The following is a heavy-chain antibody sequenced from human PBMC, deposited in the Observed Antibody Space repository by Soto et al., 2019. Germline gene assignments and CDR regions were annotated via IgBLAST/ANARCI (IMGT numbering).Heavy chain of an antibody. J-gene: IGHJ1*01. CDR3: ATDSGDYYGYFQH. Sequence: ASVKVSCKASGYTLTSYAMHWVRQAPGQRLEWTGWISTGNGDTKYSQKFQGRVTITRDTSASTAYMELSSLRSEDTAVYYCATDSGDYYGYFQHWGQGTLVTVSS. CDR1: GYTLTSYA. D-gene: IGHD1-26*01. V-gene: IGHV1-3*04. CDR2: ISTGNGDT.